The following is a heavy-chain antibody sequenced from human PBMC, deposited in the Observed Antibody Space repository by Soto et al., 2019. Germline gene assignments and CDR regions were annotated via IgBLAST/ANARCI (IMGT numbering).Heavy chain of an antibody. Sequence: EVQLLESGGGLVQPGGSLRLSCAASGFTFSSYSMSWVRQASGKGLEWVGRIRSKANSYATAYAASVKGRFTISRDDSKNTAYLQMNSLKTEDTAVYYCTRRGGSTGVAFDIWGQGTMVTVSS. CDR2: IRSKANSYAT. CDR1: GFTFSSYS. J-gene: IGHJ3*02. D-gene: IGHD1-26*01. CDR3: TRRGGSTGVAFDI. V-gene: IGHV3-73*01.